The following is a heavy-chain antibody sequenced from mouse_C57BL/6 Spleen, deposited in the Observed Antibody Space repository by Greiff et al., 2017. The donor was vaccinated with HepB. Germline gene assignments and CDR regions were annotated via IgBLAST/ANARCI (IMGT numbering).Heavy chain of an antibody. J-gene: IGHJ1*03. D-gene: IGHD2-3*01. V-gene: IGHV5-9*01. CDR2: ISGGGGNT. CDR1: GFTFSSYT. CDR3: ARPDGYYENWYFDV. Sequence: DVKLVESGGGLVKPGGSLKLSCAASGFTFSSYTMSWVRQTPEKRLEWVATISGGGGNTYYPDSVKGRFTISRDNAKNTLYLQMSSLRSEDTALYYCARPDGYYENWYFDVWGTGTTVTVSS.